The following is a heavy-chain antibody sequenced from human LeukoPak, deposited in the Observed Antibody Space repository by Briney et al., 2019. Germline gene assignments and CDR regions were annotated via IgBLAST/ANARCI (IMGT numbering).Heavy chain of an antibody. J-gene: IGHJ4*02. CDR2: IYYSGST. D-gene: IGHD3-22*01. Sequence: SETLSLTCTVSGGSISSSSYYWGWIRQPPGKGLEWIGSIYYSGSTYYNPPLKSRVTISVDTSKNQFSLKLSSVTAADTAVYYCARQWVYYDSSGYYLDYFDYWGQGTLVTVSS. CDR3: ARQWVYYDSSGYYLDYFDY. CDR1: GGSISSSSYY. V-gene: IGHV4-39*01.